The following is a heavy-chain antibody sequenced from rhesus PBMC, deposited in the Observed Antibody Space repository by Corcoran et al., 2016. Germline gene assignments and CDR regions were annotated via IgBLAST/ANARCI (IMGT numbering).Heavy chain of an antibody. Sequence: EVQLVQSGAEVKRPGASLKISCKTSGYSFPSYWISWVRKMPGKGLEWMGAFYPSDSDTRYNPLFQGQGTISADKSISTAYLQWSRLKASDTATYYCAKGKYLDWLSLKSYGLDSWGQGVVVTVSS. J-gene: IGHJ6*01. CDR1: GYSFPSYW. CDR3: AKGKYLDWLSLKSYGLDS. V-gene: IGHV5-20*01. CDR2: FYPSDSDT. D-gene: IGHD3-3*01.